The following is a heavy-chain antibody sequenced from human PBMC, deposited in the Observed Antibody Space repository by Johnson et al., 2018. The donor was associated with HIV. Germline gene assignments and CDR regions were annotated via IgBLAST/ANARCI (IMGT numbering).Heavy chain of an antibody. CDR3: ARDTAMVHDAFDI. Sequence: VQLVESGGGLIQPGGSLRLSCAASGFTVSSNYMSWVRQAPGKGLEWVSVIYSGGSTYYADSVTGRFTISRDNSKNTLYLQMNSLVAEDTAVYYCARDTAMVHDAFDIWGQGTMVTVSS. CDR2: IYSGGST. V-gene: IGHV3-53*01. J-gene: IGHJ3*02. CDR1: GFTVSSNY. D-gene: IGHD5-18*01.